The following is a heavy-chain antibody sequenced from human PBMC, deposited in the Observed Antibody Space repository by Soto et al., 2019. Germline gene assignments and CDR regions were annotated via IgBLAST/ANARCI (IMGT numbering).Heavy chain of an antibody. CDR3: ARGFDILTFGFCLDY. Sequence: SETLSLTCTVSGGAMSSSSYYWGWIRQPPGKGLEWIANMYFSGFYSGSTSYNPSLKSRVTISVDTSKNQFSLQVSSVTAADTAVYYCARGFDILTFGFCLDYWGQGTLVTVSS. D-gene: IGHD3-9*01. CDR2: MYFSGFYSGST. CDR1: GGAMSSSSYY. V-gene: IGHV4-39*01. J-gene: IGHJ4*02.